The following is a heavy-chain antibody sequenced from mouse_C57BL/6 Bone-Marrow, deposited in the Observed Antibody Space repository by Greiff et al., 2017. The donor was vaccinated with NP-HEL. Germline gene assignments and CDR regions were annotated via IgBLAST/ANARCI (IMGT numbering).Heavy chain of an antibody. D-gene: IGHD2-4*01. V-gene: IGHV5-4*01. J-gene: IGHJ1*03. Sequence: DVKLVESGGGLVKPGGSLKLSCAASGFTFSSYAMSWVRQTPEKRLEWVATISDGGSYTYYPDNVKGRFTISRDNAKNNLYLQMSHLTSDDTAMYYCSRDRYDYFWYFDVWGTGTTVTVSS. CDR2: ISDGGSYT. CDR1: GFTFSSYA. CDR3: SRDRYDYFWYFDV.